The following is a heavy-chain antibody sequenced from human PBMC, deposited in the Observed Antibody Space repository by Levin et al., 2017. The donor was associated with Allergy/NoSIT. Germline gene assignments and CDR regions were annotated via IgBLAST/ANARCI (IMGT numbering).Heavy chain of an antibody. V-gene: IGHV3-30*18. CDR3: AKDRGRYSSTWYGRDFDY. D-gene: IGHD6-13*01. Sequence: GGSLRLSCAASGFTFRNYGMHWVRQAPGKGLEWVAVISYDENNKYYADSVKGRFTISRDNSRNTLYLQMNSLRTDDTAVYYCAKDRGRYSSTWYGRDFDYWGQGTLVTVSS. J-gene: IGHJ4*02. CDR1: GFTFRNYG. CDR2: ISYDENNK.